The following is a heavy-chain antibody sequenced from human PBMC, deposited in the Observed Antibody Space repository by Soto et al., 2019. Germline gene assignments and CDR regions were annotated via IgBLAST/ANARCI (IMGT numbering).Heavy chain of an antibody. J-gene: IGHJ6*02. D-gene: IGHD1-1*01. CDR3: ARDNDPDQNYHGMDV. CDR1: GYIFTDYY. V-gene: IGHV1-2*02. Sequence: QVHLVQSGAEVKKPGASVKVSCEASGYIFTDYYIHWVRQAPGQGLEWLGWINCNNGYTNYAQKFQRRVTRTRDTSITTAYMELSSLIPDGTAVYYCARDNDPDQNYHGMDVWGPGTTV. CDR2: INCNNGYT.